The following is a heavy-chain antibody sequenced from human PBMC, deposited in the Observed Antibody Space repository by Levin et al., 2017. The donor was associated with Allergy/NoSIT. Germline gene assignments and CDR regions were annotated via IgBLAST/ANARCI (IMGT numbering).Heavy chain of an antibody. J-gene: IGHJ6*02. CDR2: IKQDGSEK. V-gene: IGHV3-7*01. CDR1: GFTFSSYW. Sequence: GGSLRLSCAASGFTFSSYWMSWVRQAPGKGLEWVANIKQDGSEKYYVDSVKGRFTISRDNAKNSLYLQMNSLRAEDTAVYYCARDCGGYSRYYYGMDVWGQGTTVTVSS. D-gene: IGHD5-18*01. CDR3: ARDCGGYSRYYYGMDV.